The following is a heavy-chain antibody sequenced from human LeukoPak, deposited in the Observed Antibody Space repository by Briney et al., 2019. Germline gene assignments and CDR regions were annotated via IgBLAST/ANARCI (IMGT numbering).Heavy chain of an antibody. D-gene: IGHD6-19*01. CDR3: AKRGEKYSNGWFIGY. J-gene: IGHJ4*02. CDR2: ISSSSSYI. Sequence: SGGSLRLSCAASGFTFSIYTMNWVRQAPGKGLEWVSSISSSSSYIYYADSAKGRFTISRDNAKNSLYLQMNSLRAEDTAVYYCAKRGEKYSNGWFIGYWGQGTLVTVSS. V-gene: IGHV3-21*01. CDR1: GFTFSIYT.